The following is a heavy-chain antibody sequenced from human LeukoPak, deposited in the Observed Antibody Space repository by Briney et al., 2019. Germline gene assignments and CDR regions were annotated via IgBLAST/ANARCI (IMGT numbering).Heavy chain of an antibody. J-gene: IGHJ4*02. CDR2: IYYSGST. CDR3: ARASRIAVAGYFDY. Sequence: PSETLSLTCTVSGGSVSSGSYYWSWIRQPPGEGLEWIGYIYYSGSTNYNPSLKSRVTISVDTSKNQSSLKLSSVTAADTAVYYCARASRIAVAGYFDYWGQGTLVTVSS. V-gene: IGHV4-61*01. D-gene: IGHD6-19*01. CDR1: GGSVSSGSYY.